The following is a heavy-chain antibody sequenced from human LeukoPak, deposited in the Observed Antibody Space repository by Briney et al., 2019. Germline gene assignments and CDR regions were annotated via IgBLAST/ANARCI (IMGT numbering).Heavy chain of an antibody. D-gene: IGHD3-10*01. Sequence: GESLKISCKGSGYSFTSCWIGWVRQMPGKGLEWMGIIYPGDSDTRYSPSFQGQVTISADKSISTAYLQWSSLKASDTAMYYCARGSYGSGSYLNWFDPWGQGTLVTVSS. CDR1: GYSFTSCW. V-gene: IGHV5-51*01. CDR2: IYPGDSDT. J-gene: IGHJ5*02. CDR3: ARGSYGSGSYLNWFDP.